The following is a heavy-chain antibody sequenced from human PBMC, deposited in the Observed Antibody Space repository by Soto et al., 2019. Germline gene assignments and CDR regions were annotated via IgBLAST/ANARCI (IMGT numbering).Heavy chain of an antibody. V-gene: IGHV1-18*01. D-gene: IGHD2-15*01. J-gene: IGHJ6*02. CDR2: ISTYNGDT. CDR3: AREGSRPYYYYGMDV. CDR1: GYTFTTYG. Sequence: QVQLVQSGAEVKKPGASVKVSCKASGYTFTTYGISWVRQAPGQGLEWMGWISTYNGDTDYAQNLQGRVTMTTDTSTTPAYMELRSLRSDDTAVYYCAREGSRPYYYYGMDVWGQGTTVTVSS.